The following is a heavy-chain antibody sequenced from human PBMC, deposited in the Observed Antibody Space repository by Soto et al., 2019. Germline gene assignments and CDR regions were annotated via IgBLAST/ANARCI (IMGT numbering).Heavy chain of an antibody. J-gene: IGHJ5*02. Sequence: QVQLQESGPGLVKPSGTLSLTCAVSGASISSGWWTWVRQPPGKGLEWIGETLYSGRTNYNSSLNSRVTRSRDKSMKQFSLNLSAVTAADTAGYYCSSRVTDAPTWGQGPLVTVSS. D-gene: IGHD3-10*01. CDR3: SSRVTDAPT. CDR2: TLYSGRT. CDR1: GASISSGW. V-gene: IGHV4-4*02.